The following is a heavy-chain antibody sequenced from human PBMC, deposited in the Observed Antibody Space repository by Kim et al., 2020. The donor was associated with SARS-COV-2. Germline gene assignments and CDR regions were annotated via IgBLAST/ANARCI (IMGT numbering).Heavy chain of an antibody. Sequence: GGSLRLSCAASGFIFSSYAMTWVRQAPGKGLEWVSGIRGSGDGTYYADSVKGRFAISRDNSKNTLYLQMNSLRAEDTAVYYCATRYFDILTGYPNYYYYDMDVWGQGTTVTVSS. CDR3: ATRYFDILTGYPNYYYYDMDV. CDR1: GFIFSSYA. J-gene: IGHJ6*02. D-gene: IGHD3-9*01. CDR2: IRGSGDGT. V-gene: IGHV3-23*01.